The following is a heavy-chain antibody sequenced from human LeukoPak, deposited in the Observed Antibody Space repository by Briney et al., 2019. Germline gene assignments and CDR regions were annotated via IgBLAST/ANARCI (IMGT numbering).Heavy chain of an antibody. Sequence: SETLSLTCTVSGGSLSSYYWSWIRQSPGKGLEWIAYIDYSGITNYNPSLKSRVTISLDMSKNQFSLNVRSVTAADTAVYYCVRVLGSGWTGFDNWGQGTLVIVSS. D-gene: IGHD6-19*01. CDR1: GGSLSSYY. CDR2: IDYSGIT. CDR3: VRVLGSGWTGFDN. V-gene: IGHV4-59*12. J-gene: IGHJ4*02.